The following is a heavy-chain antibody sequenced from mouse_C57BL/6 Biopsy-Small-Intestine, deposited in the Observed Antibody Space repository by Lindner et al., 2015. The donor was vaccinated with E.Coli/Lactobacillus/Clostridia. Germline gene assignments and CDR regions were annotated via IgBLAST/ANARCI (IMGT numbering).Heavy chain of an antibody. V-gene: IGHV1-22*01. Sequence: VQLQESGPELVKPGAPVKMSCKASGYTFTDYNMHWVKQSHGKSLEWIGYINPNNGGTSYNQKFKGKATLTVNKSSSTAYMELRSLTSEDSAVYYCARFDYDGYYAMDYWGQGTSVTVSS. D-gene: IGHD2-4*01. CDR3: ARFDYDGYYAMDY. CDR1: GYTFTDYN. CDR2: INPNNGGT. J-gene: IGHJ4*01.